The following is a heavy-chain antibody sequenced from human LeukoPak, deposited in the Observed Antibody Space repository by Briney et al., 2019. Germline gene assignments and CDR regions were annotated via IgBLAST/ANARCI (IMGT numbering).Heavy chain of an antibody. CDR3: ARHRSTVTYNWFDP. V-gene: IGHV4-39*01. CDR2: IYYSGST. CDR1: GGSISSSSYY. J-gene: IGHJ5*02. D-gene: IGHD4-11*01. Sequence: SETLSLTCTVSGGSISSSSYYWGWIRQPPGKGLEWIGSIYYSGSTYYNPSLKSRVTISVDTSKNQFSLKLSSVTAADTALYYFARHRSTVTYNWFDPWGQGTLITVSS.